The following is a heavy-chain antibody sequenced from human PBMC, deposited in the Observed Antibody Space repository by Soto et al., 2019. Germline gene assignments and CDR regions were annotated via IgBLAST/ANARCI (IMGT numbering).Heavy chain of an antibody. Sequence: EVQLVESGGGLVQPGGPLRLSCAASGFTFSSYWMHWVRQAPGKGPVWVSRINSDGSSTSYADSVKGRFTISRDNAKNTLYLQTNCLRAEDTAVYYCARGGSLNWYFDLWGRGTLVTVSS. V-gene: IGHV3-74*01. D-gene: IGHD1-26*01. J-gene: IGHJ2*01. CDR3: ARGGSLNWYFDL. CDR1: GFTFSSYW. CDR2: INSDGSST.